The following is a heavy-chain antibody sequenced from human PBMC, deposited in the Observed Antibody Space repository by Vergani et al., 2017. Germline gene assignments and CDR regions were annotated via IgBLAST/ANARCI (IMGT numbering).Heavy chain of an antibody. J-gene: IGHJ4*02. CDR1: GFTFSSYG. CDR2: ISYDGSNK. CDR3: AKDLTVRPVLRYFDWWGGFDY. D-gene: IGHD3-9*01. V-gene: IGHV3-30*18. Sequence: QVQLVESGGGVVQPGRSLRLSCAAGFTFSSYGMHWVRQAPGKGLGWVAVISYDGSNKYYADSVKGRFTISRDNSKHTLYLQMNSLRAEDTAVYYCAKDLTVRPVLRYFDWWGGFDYWGQGTLVTVSS.